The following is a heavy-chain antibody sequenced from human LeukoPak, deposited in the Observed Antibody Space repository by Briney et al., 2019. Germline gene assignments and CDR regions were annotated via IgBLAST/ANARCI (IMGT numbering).Heavy chain of an antibody. CDR1: GYTFTSYD. Sequence: ASVKVSCKASGYTFTSYDINWVRQATGQGLEWMGWMNPNSGNTGYAQKFQGRVTMTRNTSISTAYMGLSSLRSEDTAVYYCARLIYGDYVGRWFDPWGQGTLVTVSS. V-gene: IGHV1-8*01. D-gene: IGHD4-17*01. J-gene: IGHJ5*02. CDR2: MNPNSGNT. CDR3: ARLIYGDYVGRWFDP.